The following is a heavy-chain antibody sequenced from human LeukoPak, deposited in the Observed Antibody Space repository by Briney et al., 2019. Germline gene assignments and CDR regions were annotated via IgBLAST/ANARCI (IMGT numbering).Heavy chain of an antibody. D-gene: IGHD5-18*01. CDR1: GYSFTSYW. CDR2: IYPGDSDT. CDR3: ARLRSGYSYGYLDYYMDV. V-gene: IGHV5-51*01. Sequence: TPGESLKISCKGPGYSFTSYWIGWVCQMPGKGLEWMGIIYPGDSDTRYSPSFQGQVTISADKSISTAYLQWSSLKASDTAMYYCARLRSGYSYGYLDYYMDVWGKGTTVTVSS. J-gene: IGHJ6*03.